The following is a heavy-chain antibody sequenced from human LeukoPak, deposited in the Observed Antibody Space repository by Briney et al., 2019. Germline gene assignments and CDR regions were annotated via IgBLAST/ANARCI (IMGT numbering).Heavy chain of an antibody. CDR3: ARDAYDSSGPDY. J-gene: IGHJ4*02. CDR2: ISSSSSTI. D-gene: IGHD3-22*01. V-gene: IGHV3-48*01. CDR1: GFTFSDFA. Sequence: GGSLRLTCAASGFTFSDFAMSWVRLAPGKGLEWVSYISSSSSTIYYADSVKGRFTISRDNAKNSLYLQMNSLRAEDTAVYYCARDAYDSSGPDYWGQGTLVTVSS.